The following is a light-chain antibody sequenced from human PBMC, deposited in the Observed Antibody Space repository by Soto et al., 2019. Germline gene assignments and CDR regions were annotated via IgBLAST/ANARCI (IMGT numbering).Light chain of an antibody. V-gene: IGKV3D-20*02. Sequence: EVVLTQSPGTLSLSPGERATLSCRASLSFSSSYLAWYQQKPGQAPRLLIYGASSRATGIPDRFSGSGSGTDFTLTISRLEPEDFAVYYCQQRSNWPPSITFGQGTRLEIK. CDR2: GAS. CDR1: LSFSSSY. CDR3: QQRSNWPPSIT. J-gene: IGKJ5*01.